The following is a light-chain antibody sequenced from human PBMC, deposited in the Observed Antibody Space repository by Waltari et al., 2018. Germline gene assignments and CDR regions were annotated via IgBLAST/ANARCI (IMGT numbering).Light chain of an antibody. Sequence: EIVMTQSPSTLSLSPGERATLSCRASQSVSSRLAWYQQKPGQAPRLLIYDAFTRATGIPDRFSGSGSGTEFTLTISSLEPEDVGVYFCLQGNKWSWTFGEGTKVEIK. J-gene: IGKJ1*01. CDR2: DAF. V-gene: IGKV3D-15*01. CDR3: LQGNKWSWT. CDR1: QSVSSR.